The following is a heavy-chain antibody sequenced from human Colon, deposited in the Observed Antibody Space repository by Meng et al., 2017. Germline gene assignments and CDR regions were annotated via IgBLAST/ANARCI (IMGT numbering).Heavy chain of an antibody. CDR3: TRLIGAPGNPDP. CDR2: ISPKSGGT. V-gene: IGHV1-2*05. Sequence: ASVKVSCKASGYTFTAYDIHWVRQAPGQGLEWMGRISPKSGGTNYAQKFQGRVTMTTDTSTNTAYMELTSLRSDDTGIYYCTRLIGAPGNPDPWGQGTRVTVSS. D-gene: IGHD6-13*01. CDR1: GYTFTAYD. J-gene: IGHJ5*02.